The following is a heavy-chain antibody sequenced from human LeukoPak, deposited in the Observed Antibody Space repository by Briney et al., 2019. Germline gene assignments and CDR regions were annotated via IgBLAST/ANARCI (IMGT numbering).Heavy chain of an antibody. CDR1: GYSSTSYW. Sequence: GESLQISCKGSGYSSTSYWIGWVRQLPGKGLEWMGIIYPGDSDTRYSPSFQGQVTISADKSISTAYLQWSSLKASDTAMYYCARQHMVRGQKSFDYWGQGTLVTVSS. V-gene: IGHV5-51*01. J-gene: IGHJ4*02. CDR3: ARQHMVRGQKSFDY. D-gene: IGHD3-10*01. CDR2: IYPGDSDT.